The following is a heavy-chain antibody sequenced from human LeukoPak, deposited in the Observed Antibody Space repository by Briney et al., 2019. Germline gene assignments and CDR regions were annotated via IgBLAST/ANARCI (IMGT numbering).Heavy chain of an antibody. D-gene: IGHD2-21*02. CDR1: GGTFNSHA. J-gene: IGHJ4*02. V-gene: IGHV1-69*13. Sequence: SVKVSCKTSGGTFNSHAISWVRQAPGQGLEWMGGITAIFRTANYAQKFQGRVTITADEFMSTVYMELSSLRSEDTAVYYCARGERAYCGGDCYRYLGYWGQGTLVTVSS. CDR2: ITAIFRTA. CDR3: ARGERAYCGGDCYRYLGY.